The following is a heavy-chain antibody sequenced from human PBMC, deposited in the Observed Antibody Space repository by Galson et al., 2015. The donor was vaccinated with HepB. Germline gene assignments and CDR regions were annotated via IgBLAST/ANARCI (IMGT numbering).Heavy chain of an antibody. CDR1: GGTFSSYA. D-gene: IGHD4-23*01. CDR3: ARVFPRPVGPEGYYFDY. Sequence: SVKVSCKASGGTFSSYAISWVRQAPGQGLEWMGGIIPIFGTANYAQKFQGRVTITADKSTSTAYMELSSLRSEDTAVYYCARVFPRPVGPEGYYFDYWGQGTLVTVSS. J-gene: IGHJ4*02. V-gene: IGHV1-69*06. CDR2: IIPIFGTA.